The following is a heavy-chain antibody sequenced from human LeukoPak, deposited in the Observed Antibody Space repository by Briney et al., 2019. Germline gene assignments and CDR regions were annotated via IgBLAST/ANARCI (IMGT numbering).Heavy chain of an antibody. CDR1: GFTFSSYA. CDR3: AKSIVNSGTYIPFDY. V-gene: IGHV3-23*01. Sequence: GSLRLSCAASGFTFSSYAMSWVRQAPGKGLEWVSAISGSGGSTYYADSVKGRFTISRDNSKNTLYLQMNSLRAEDTAVYYCAKSIVNSGTYIPFDYWGQGTLVTVSS. CDR2: ISGSGGST. J-gene: IGHJ4*02. D-gene: IGHD1-26*01.